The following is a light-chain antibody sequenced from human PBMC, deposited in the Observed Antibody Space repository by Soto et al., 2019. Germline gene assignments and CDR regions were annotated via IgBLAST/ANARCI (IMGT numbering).Light chain of an antibody. V-gene: IGKV2-30*01. J-gene: IGKJ5*01. CDR1: QSLVYSDGNIY. CDR3: MQGTHWPPIT. CDR2: KVS. Sequence: DVVLTQSPLSLPVTLGQPASISCRSTQSLVYSDGNIYLNWFQQRPGQSTRRLIYKVSNRDSGVPDRFSGSGSGTVTLKISRVEAEDVGVYYCMQGTHWPPITFGQGTRLEIK.